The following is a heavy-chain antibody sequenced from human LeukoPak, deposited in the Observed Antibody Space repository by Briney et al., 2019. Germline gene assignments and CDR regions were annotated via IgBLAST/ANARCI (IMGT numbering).Heavy chain of an antibody. Sequence: GGSLRLSCAASGFTVXXNXXXXXXXXPXXXXXXXXXIYSGGSTYYADSVKGRFTISRDNSKNTLYLQMNSLRAEDTAVYYCAREEGYGDYFNYGMDVWGQGTTVTVSS. CDR1: GFTVXXNX. V-gene: IGHV3-66*01. CDR2: IYSGGST. D-gene: IGHD4-17*01. J-gene: IGHJ6*02. CDR3: AREEGYGDYFNYGMDV.